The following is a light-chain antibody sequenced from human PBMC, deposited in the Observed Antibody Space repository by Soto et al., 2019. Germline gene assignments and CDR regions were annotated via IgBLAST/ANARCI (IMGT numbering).Light chain of an antibody. J-gene: IGKJ5*01. CDR1: QSVSSSY. CDR3: QQYGSSPIT. CDR2: GAS. Sequence: EIVLTQSPGTLALSPGERATLSCRASQSVSSSYLAWYQQKPGQAPRLLIYGASSRATGIPARFSGSGSATDFTLTISSLEPEDFAVYYCQQYGSSPITFGQGTRLEI. V-gene: IGKV3-20*01.